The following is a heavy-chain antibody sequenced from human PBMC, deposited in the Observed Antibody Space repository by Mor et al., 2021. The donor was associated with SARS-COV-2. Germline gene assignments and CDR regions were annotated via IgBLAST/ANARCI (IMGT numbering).Heavy chain of an antibody. CDR2: IYPSDSDT. V-gene: IGHV5-51*01. D-gene: IGHD3-22*01. J-gene: IGHJ4*02. Sequence: MGIIYPSDSDTTYSPSFQGQVTISADKSISTAYLQWNSLKASDTAMYYCARRDSSGYTSPRDYWGQGTLV. CDR3: ARRDSSGYTSPRDY.